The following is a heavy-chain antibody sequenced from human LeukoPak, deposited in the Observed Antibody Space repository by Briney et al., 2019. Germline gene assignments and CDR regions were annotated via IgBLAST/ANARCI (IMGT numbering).Heavy chain of an antibody. CDR1: GFTLGDYG. CDR3: ARRGTIAVPVFWFDP. CDR2: INWNGGST. Sequence: PGGSLRLSCAASGFTLGDYGMSWVRQAPGKGLEWVSGINWNGGSTGYADSVKGRCTISRDNAKNSVYLQINRLRAEDTAVYYCARRGTIAVPVFWFDPWGQGTLVIVSS. V-gene: IGHV3-20*04. D-gene: IGHD2-2*01. J-gene: IGHJ5*02.